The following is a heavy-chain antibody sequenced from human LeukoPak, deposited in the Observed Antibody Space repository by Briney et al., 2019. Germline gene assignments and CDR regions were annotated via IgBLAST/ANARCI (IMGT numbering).Heavy chain of an antibody. CDR1: GGSFSGYY. Sequence: PSETLSLTCAVYGGSFSGYYWSWIRQPPGKGLEWIGEINHSGSTNYNPSLKSRVTISVDTSKNQFSLKLSSVTAADTAVYYCAREYCSGGSCYSLTPYYYYYMDVWGKGTTVTISS. CDR2: INHSGST. CDR3: AREYCSGGSCYSLTPYYYYYMDV. D-gene: IGHD2-15*01. J-gene: IGHJ6*03. V-gene: IGHV4-34*01.